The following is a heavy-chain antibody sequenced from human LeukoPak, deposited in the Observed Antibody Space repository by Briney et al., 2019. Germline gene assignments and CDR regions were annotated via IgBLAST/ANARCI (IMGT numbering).Heavy chain of an antibody. V-gene: IGHV3-48*02. D-gene: IGHD3-10*01. CDR2: ISGSGTTA. J-gene: IGHJ4*02. CDR1: GFTFSYYS. CDR3: ARDSDYYGSGTYPYYFDY. Sequence: GGSLRLSCTASGFTFSYYSMNWVRQAPGKGLEWVSYISGSGTTANYTDSVKGRFTFSRDNAKNSLYLQMNSLRDEDTAVYYCARDSDYYGSGTYPYYFDYWGQGTLVTVSS.